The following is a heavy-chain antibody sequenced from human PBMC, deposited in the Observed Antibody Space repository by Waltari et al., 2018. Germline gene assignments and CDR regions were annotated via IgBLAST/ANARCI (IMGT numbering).Heavy chain of an antibody. Sequence: QVQLQESGPGLVKPSETLSLTCTVSGGSIGSYYWSWIRQPPGKGLEWIGYIYYSGRTNYNPSLKSRVTISVDTSKNQFSLKVSSVTAADTAVYYCARQRYYSASSGPRGWRFDYWGQGALVTVSS. CDR1: GGSIGSYY. V-gene: IGHV4-59*08. J-gene: IGHJ4*02. D-gene: IGHD3-22*01. CDR3: ARQRYYSASSGPRGWRFDY. CDR2: IYYSGRT.